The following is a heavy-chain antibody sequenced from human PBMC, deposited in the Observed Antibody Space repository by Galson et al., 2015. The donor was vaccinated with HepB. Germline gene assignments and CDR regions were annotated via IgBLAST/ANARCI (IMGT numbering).Heavy chain of an antibody. D-gene: IGHD3-22*01. J-gene: IGHJ6*02. Sequence: SLRLSCAASGFTFSSYAMHWVRQAPGKGLEWVAVISYDGSNKYYADSVKGRFTISRDNSKNTLYLQMNSLRAEDTAVYYCARGKVGYDSSGYFWYYGMDVWGQGTPVTVSS. CDR2: ISYDGSNK. V-gene: IGHV3-30-3*01. CDR1: GFTFSSYA. CDR3: ARGKVGYDSSGYFWYYGMDV.